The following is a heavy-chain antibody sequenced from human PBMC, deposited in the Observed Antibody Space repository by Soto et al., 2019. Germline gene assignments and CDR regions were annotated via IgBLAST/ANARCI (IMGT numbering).Heavy chain of an antibody. V-gene: IGHV3-7*01. J-gene: IGHJ4*02. CDR2: IKQDGSGK. CDR3: AREKRANGYFDY. Sequence: EVQLVRPGGGLVRPGGPLRLSFAASGFTFTTIWRTWVRKAPGKGLEWVASIKQDGSGKYYVDSVKGRFTISRDNAKNSLSLQVNSLRAEDTAVYYCAREKRANGYFDYWGRGTLVTVSS. D-gene: IGHD6-25*01. CDR1: GFTFTTIW.